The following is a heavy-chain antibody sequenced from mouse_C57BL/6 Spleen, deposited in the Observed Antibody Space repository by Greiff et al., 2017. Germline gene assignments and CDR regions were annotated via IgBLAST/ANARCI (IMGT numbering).Heavy chain of an antibody. J-gene: IGHJ1*03. Sequence: EVKLLESGGGLVQPKGSLKLSCAASGFSFNTYAMNWVRQAPGKGLEWVARIRSKSNNYATYYADSVKDRFTISREDAESMLYLQMNNVKTDDTAMYYSVRCGELLYFSVGGTGTTVTVSS. D-gene: IGHD2-1*01. V-gene: IGHV10-1*01. CDR2: IRSKSNNYAT. CDR1: GFSFNTYA. CDR3: VRCGELLYFSV.